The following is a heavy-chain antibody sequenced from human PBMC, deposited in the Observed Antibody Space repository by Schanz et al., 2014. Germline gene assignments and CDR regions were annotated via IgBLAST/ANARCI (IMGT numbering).Heavy chain of an antibody. Sequence: VQLVESGGGLVKPGGSLTLSCAASGFSISDAWMHWVRQAPGKGLEWVSYISSVGISKYYADPVKGRFTISRDSAKNSLYLQMNSLRAEDTAVYYCARQRSYFYAMDVWGQGTTVTVSS. J-gene: IGHJ6*02. CDR2: ISSVGISK. CDR1: GFSISDAW. V-gene: IGHV3-11*01. CDR3: ARQRSYFYAMDV.